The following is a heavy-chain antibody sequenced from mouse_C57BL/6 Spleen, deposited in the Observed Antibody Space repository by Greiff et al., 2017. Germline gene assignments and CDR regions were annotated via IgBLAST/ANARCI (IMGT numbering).Heavy chain of an antibody. CDR2: ISSGSSTI. Sequence: EVQRVESGGGLVKPGGSLKLSCAASGFTFSDYGMHWVRQAPEKGLEWVAYISSGSSTIYYADTVKGRFTISRDHAKNTLFLQMTSLRSEDTAMYYCARTDDYAMDYWGQGTSVTVSS. CDR1: GFTFSDYG. V-gene: IGHV5-17*01. CDR3: ARTDDYAMDY. J-gene: IGHJ4*01.